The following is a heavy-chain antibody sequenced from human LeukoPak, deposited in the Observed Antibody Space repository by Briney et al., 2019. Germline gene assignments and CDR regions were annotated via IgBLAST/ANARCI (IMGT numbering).Heavy chain of an antibody. Sequence: SVKVSCKASGYTFSNYGISWVRQAPGQGLEWMGGIIPIFGTANYAQKFQGRVTITADESTSTAYMELSSLRSEDTAVYYCARLATSGQTDYWGQGTLVTVSS. CDR1: GYTFSNYG. J-gene: IGHJ4*02. CDR2: IIPIFGTA. CDR3: ARLATSGQTDY. V-gene: IGHV1-69*13.